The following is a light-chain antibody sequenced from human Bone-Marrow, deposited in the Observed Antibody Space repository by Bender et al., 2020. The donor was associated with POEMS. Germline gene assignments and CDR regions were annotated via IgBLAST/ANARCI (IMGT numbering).Light chain of an antibody. Sequence: SSSLTQPPSVSVSPGQTATITCSADVLSRQYAYWYQQKPGQAPVMVLYKNDRRPSGIPERFSGSRSGTTVTLIISGARAEDEADYYCQSTDTGGTYHLFGGGTKLTVL. CDR3: QSTDTGGTYHL. J-gene: IGLJ2*01. CDR2: KND. V-gene: IGLV3-25*03. CDR1: VLSRQY.